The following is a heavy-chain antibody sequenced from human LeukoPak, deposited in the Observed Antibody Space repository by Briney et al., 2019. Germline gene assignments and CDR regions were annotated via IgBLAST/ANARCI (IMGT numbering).Heavy chain of an antibody. J-gene: IGHJ4*02. V-gene: IGHV3-49*04. Sequence: GGSLRLSCTASGFSSDDFVMSWVRQAPGKGLEWVGSIRSKAYGGTTEYAASVKGRFTISRDDSKSIAYLQMNSLKIEDTALYYCVREGYWGQGTLVTVSS. CDR1: GFSSDDFV. CDR3: VREGY. CDR2: IRSKAYGGTT.